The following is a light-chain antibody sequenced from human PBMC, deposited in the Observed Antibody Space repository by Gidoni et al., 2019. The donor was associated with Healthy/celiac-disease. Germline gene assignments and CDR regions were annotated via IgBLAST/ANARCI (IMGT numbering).Light chain of an antibody. V-gene: IGLV3-19*01. Sequence: SSELTQDHAVSVALGQTVRITCQGDSLRSYYASWYQQKPGQAPVLVIYGKTNRPSGIPDRFSGSSSGNTASLTITGAQAEDEADYYCNSRDSSGNHVVFGGGTKLTVL. CDR3: NSRDSSGNHVV. J-gene: IGLJ2*01. CDR2: GKT. CDR1: SLRSYY.